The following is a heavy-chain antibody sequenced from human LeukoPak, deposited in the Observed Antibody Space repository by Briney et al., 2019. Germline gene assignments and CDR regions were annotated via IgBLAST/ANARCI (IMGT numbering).Heavy chain of an antibody. CDR3: ATPRPPNCSGGSCYDYYYYGMDV. D-gene: IGHD2-15*01. CDR1: GGTFSSYA. V-gene: IGHV1-69*13. Sequence: ASVNVSCKASGGTFSSYAISWVRQAPGQGLEWMGGIIPIFGTANYAQKFQGRVTITADESTSTAYMELSSLRSEDTAVYYCATPRPPNCSGGSCYDYYYYGMDVWGQGTTVTVSS. J-gene: IGHJ6*02. CDR2: IIPIFGTA.